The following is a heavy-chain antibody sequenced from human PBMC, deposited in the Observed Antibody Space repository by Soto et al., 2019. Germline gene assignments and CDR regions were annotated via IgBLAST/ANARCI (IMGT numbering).Heavy chain of an antibody. V-gene: IGHV3-53*04. D-gene: IGHD3-10*01. J-gene: IGHJ3*02. CDR2: VYRGGNT. CDR1: GLNVSDNS. Sequence: EVQRVESGGGLVRPGGSLRLSCAASGLNVSDNSMSWFRQAPGKGLEWVSVVYRGGNTYYADSVQGRFTISRHNSKNTVYLQMNSLRAEDTAVYYCARDRSGTYYDFDIWGQGTMVIVSS. CDR3: ARDRSGTYYDFDI.